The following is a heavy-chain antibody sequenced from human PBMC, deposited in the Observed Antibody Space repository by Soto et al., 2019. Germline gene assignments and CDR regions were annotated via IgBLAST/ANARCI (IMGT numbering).Heavy chain of an antibody. V-gene: IGHV1-69*10. J-gene: IGHJ6*02. D-gene: IGHD3-10*01. Sequence: SVKVSCKASGGTFSSYAISWVRQAPGQGLEWMGGIIPILGIANYAQKFQGRATITADKSTSTAYMELSSLKSEDTAVYYCARDSGAMVRGVKNYYYGMDVWGQGTTVTVSS. CDR3: ARDSGAMVRGVKNYYYGMDV. CDR1: GGTFSSYA. CDR2: IIPILGIA.